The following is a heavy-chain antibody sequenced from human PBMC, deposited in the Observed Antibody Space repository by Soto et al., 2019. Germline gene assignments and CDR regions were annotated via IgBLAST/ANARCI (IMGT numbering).Heavy chain of an antibody. D-gene: IGHD3-16*02. Sequence: ASVXVAFKACWYTLTYYYIHFLLQAPGQGLDWIGIINPNSVSTTYAQQFQGRVTMTRDTSTSKVYMELASLTSEDTAIYYCARVTYSYRSLYYLELWGPGTLV. CDR1: WYTLTYYY. CDR3: ARVTYSYRSLYYLEL. V-gene: IGHV1-46*01. J-gene: IGHJ4*02. CDR2: INPNSVST.